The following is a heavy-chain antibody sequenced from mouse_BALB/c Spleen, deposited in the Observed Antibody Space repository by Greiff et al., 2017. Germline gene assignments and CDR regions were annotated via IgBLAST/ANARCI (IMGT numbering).Heavy chain of an antibody. CDR3: DRRGFGYGNHYAMDY. V-gene: IGHV5-17*02. D-gene: IGHD2-10*02. Sequence: EVMLVASGGGLVQPGGSRKLSCAASGFTFSSFGMHWVRQAPEKGLEWVAYISSGSSTIYYADTVKGLFTISRVNPKNTLFLQMPSLRSEATAMYYCDRRGFGYGNHYAMDYWGQGTSVTVSS. CDR1: GFTFSSFG. J-gene: IGHJ4*01. CDR2: ISSGSSTI.